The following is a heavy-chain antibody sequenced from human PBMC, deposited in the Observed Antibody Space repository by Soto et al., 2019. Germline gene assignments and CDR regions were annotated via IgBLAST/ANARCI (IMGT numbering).Heavy chain of an antibody. CDR3: VNDWDYYDSSGHSDAFDI. CDR2: ISSNGGST. V-gene: IGHV3-64D*09. J-gene: IGHJ3*02. Sequence: GGSLRLSCSASGFTFSSYAMHWVRQAPGKGLEYVSAISSNGGSTYYADSVKGRFTISRDNSKNTLYLQMSRLRAEDTAVDYYVNDWDYYDSSGHSDAFDIWGQGTMVTVSS. CDR1: GFTFSSYA. D-gene: IGHD3-22*01.